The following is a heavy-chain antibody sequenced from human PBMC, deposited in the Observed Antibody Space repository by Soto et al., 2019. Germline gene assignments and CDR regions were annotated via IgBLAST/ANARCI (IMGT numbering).Heavy chain of an antibody. CDR1: GYTFTSYG. D-gene: IGHD6-13*01. V-gene: IGHV1-18*04. Sequence: QVQLVQSGAEVKKPGASVKVSCKASGYTFTSYGISWVRQAPGQGLEWMGWISAYNGNTNYAQKLQGRVTMTTDTSTSTAYIELRSLRSDDTAVYYCARLREYSSSWYRYYYYGMDVWGQGTTVTVSS. CDR3: ARLREYSSSWYRYYYYGMDV. CDR2: ISAYNGNT. J-gene: IGHJ6*02.